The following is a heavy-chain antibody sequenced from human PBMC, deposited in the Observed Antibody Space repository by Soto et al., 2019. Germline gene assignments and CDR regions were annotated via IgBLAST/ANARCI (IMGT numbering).Heavy chain of an antibody. Sequence: GGSLRLSCAASGLTFSSYAMSWVRPAPGMGLERVSGIIGSGTSTYYADSVKGRFTISRDNSKNTLFLQMNSLRAEDTAVYYCAKGKGLTVSSTNYWGQGTLVTVSS. CDR1: GLTFSSYA. CDR2: IIGSGTST. J-gene: IGHJ4*02. CDR3: AKGKGLTVSSTNY. D-gene: IGHD2-2*01. V-gene: IGHV3-23*01.